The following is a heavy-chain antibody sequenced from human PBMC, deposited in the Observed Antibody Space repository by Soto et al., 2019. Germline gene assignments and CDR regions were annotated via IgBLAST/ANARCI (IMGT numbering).Heavy chain of an antibody. CDR1: GFSFRIFA. V-gene: IGHV3-23*01. CDR2: ISDSGGST. Sequence: EVHLSQSGGGLAQPGGSLRLSCAASGFSFRIFAMNWVRQAPGKGLEWIPNISDSGGSTLYSDSVKGRFIISRDNSDDTLYLEMNSLRVEDTAIYYCTKDAYTKYYYYGMDVWGQGTTFTVSS. J-gene: IGHJ6*02. CDR3: TKDAYTKYYYYGMDV. D-gene: IGHD4-4*01.